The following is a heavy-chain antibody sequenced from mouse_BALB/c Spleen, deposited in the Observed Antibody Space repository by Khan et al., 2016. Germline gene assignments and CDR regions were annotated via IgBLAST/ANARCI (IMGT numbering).Heavy chain of an antibody. Sequence: QIQLVQSGPELKKPGETVKISCKASGYTFTNYGMNWVKQAPGKGLKWMGWINTYTGEATHADDFKGRFAFSLETSASTAYLQINNLKNEDTATYFCARFFDGYIVDYWGQGTTLIVSS. CDR1: GYTFTNYG. V-gene: IGHV9-3-1*01. CDR2: INTYTGEA. J-gene: IGHJ2*01. D-gene: IGHD2-3*01. CDR3: ARFFDGYIVDY.